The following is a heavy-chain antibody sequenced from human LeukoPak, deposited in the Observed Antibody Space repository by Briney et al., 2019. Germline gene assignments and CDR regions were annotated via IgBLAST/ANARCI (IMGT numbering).Heavy chain of an antibody. J-gene: IGHJ4*02. CDR1: GFTFSSYA. Sequence: GGSLRLSCAASGFTFSSYAMHWVRQAQGKGLEWVAVIWYDGSNKYYADSVKGRSTISRDNSKNTLYLQMNSLRADDTAVYYCAKVTDSSGYFPSDYWGQGTLVTVSS. V-gene: IGHV3-33*06. CDR3: AKVTDSSGYFPSDY. CDR2: IWYDGSNK. D-gene: IGHD3-22*01.